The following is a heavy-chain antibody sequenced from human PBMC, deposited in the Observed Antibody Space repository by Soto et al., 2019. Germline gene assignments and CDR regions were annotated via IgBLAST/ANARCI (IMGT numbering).Heavy chain of an antibody. Sequence: GGSLSLSCAASGFTFSSSVMSWVRQAPGKGPEWVSTISASGGGTFYVDSVEGRFTISRDNSQNTLYLQMNSLRAEDTALYYCAKSERFDPWGPGTMVTV. V-gene: IGHV3-23*01. CDR3: AKSERFDP. D-gene: IGHD1-1*01. CDR2: ISASGGGT. CDR1: GFTFSSSV. J-gene: IGHJ4*01.